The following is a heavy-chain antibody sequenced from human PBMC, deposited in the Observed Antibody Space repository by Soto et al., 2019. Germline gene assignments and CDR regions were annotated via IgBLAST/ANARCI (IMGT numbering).Heavy chain of an antibody. CDR1: GFTFSSYG. Sequence: PGGSLRLSCAASGFTFSSYGMHWVRQAPGKGLEWVAVISYDGSNKYYADSVKGRFTISRDNSKNTLYLQMSSLRAEDTAVYYCAKPYTAMALDAFDIWGQGTMVTVSS. D-gene: IGHD5-18*01. CDR2: ISYDGSNK. CDR3: AKPYTAMALDAFDI. J-gene: IGHJ3*02. V-gene: IGHV3-30*18.